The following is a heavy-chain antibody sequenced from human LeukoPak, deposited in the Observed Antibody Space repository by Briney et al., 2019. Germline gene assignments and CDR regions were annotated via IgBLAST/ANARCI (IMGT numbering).Heavy chain of an antibody. V-gene: IGHV3-53*01. CDR2: IYSGGST. J-gene: IGHJ2*01. Sequence: GGSLRLSCAASGFTVSSNYMSWVRQAPGKGLEWVSVIYSGGSTYYADSVKGRFTISRDNSKNTLYLQMNSLRAEDTAVYYCARKRYGDYWYFDLWGRGTLVTVSS. CDR1: GFTVSSNY. CDR3: ARKRYGDYWYFDL. D-gene: IGHD4-17*01.